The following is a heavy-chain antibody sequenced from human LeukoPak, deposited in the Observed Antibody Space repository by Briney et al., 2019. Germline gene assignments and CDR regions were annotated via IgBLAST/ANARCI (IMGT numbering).Heavy chain of an antibody. V-gene: IGHV5-51*06. CDR2: IYPGDSDT. CDR3: ARGSSSFGSYYYYYMDV. Sequence: GESLKISCKGSGYSFTSYWSGWVRQMPGKGLEWMGIIYPGDSDTRYSPSFQGQVTISADKSISTAYLQWSSLKASDTAMYYCARGSSSFGSYYYYYMDVWGKGTTVTVSS. J-gene: IGHJ6*03. D-gene: IGHD6-6*01. CDR1: GYSFTSYW.